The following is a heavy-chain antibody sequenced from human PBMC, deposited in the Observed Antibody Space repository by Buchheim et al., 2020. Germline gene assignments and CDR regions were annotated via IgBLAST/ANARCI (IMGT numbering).Heavy chain of an antibody. CDR2: INYSGNT. V-gene: IGHV4-34*01. CDR1: GGSFSGYY. D-gene: IGHD4-23*01. Sequence: QVQLLQWGAGLLKPSETLSLTCAVYGGSFSGYYWSWIRQPPGKGLEWIGEINYSGNTNYNPSIKSQVTISVDTSKNQYFLNLNSVSAADTAVYYCARRPSTAVVDGGYYYFDSWGQGTL. CDR3: ARRPSTAVVDGGYYYFDS. J-gene: IGHJ4*02.